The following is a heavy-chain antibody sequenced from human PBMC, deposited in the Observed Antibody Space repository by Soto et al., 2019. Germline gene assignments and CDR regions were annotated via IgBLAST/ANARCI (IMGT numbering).Heavy chain of an antibody. Sequence: SVKVSCKASGGTFSSYAISWVRQAPGQGLEWMGGIIPIFGTASYAQKFQGRVTITADESTSTAYMELSSLRSEDTAVYYCARPLYCSSTSCYDYCYYGMDVWGQGTTVTVYS. CDR3: ARPLYCSSTSCYDYCYYGMDV. D-gene: IGHD2-2*01. V-gene: IGHV1-69*13. CDR2: IIPIFGTA. CDR1: GGTFSSYA. J-gene: IGHJ6*02.